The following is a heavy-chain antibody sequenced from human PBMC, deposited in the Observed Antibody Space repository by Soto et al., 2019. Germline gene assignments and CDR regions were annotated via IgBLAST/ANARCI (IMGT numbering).Heavy chain of an antibody. Sequence: EVQLLESGGGLVQPGGSLRLSWAASGFTFSSYAMSWVRQAPGKGLEWVSAISGSGGSTYYADSVKGRFTISRDNSKNTLYLQMNSLRAEDTAVYYCAKGVHSSGPFPPPPDWFDPWGQGTLVTVSS. CDR2: ISGSGGST. CDR3: AKGVHSSGPFPPPPDWFDP. CDR1: GFTFSSYA. J-gene: IGHJ5*02. D-gene: IGHD6-19*01. V-gene: IGHV3-23*01.